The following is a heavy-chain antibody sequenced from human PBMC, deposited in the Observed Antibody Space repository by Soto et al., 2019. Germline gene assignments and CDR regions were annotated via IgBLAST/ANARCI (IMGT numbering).Heavy chain of an antibody. D-gene: IGHD1-26*01. CDR2: ISAYNGNT. Sequence: GASVKVSCKASGYTFTSYGISWVRQAPGQGLEWMGWISAYNGNTNYAQKLQGRVTMTTDTSTSTAYMELRSLRSDDTAVYYCARNHYLMSVGLDAFDIWGQGTMVTV. J-gene: IGHJ3*02. V-gene: IGHV1-18*01. CDR3: ARNHYLMSVGLDAFDI. CDR1: GYTFTSYG.